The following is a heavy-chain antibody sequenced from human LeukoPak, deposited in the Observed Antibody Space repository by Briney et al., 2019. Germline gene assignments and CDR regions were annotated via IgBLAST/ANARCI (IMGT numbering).Heavy chain of an antibody. J-gene: IGHJ3*02. D-gene: IGHD3-16*02. Sequence: GGSLRLSCAASGFTVSSNYMSWVRQAPGKGLEWVSVIYSGGSTYYADSVKGRFTISRDNSKNTLFLQMNSLRPEDTAVYYCARESITEISGAFDTWGQGKLLTASS. CDR3: ARESITEISGAFDT. V-gene: IGHV3-66*01. CDR1: GFTVSSNY. CDR2: IYSGGST.